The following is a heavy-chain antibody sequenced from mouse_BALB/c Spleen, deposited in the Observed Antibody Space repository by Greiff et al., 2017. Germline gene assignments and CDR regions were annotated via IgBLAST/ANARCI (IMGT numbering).Heavy chain of an antibody. Sequence: LKQPGSELVRPGASVKLSCKASGYTFTSYWMHWVKQRPGQGLEWIGNIYPGSGSTNYDEKFKSKATLTVDTSSSTAYMQLSSLTSEDSAVYYCTRRGRYDEDSYAMDYWGQGTSVTVSS. J-gene: IGHJ4*01. CDR1: GYTFTSYW. CDR2: IYPGSGST. D-gene: IGHD2-14*01. CDR3: TRRGRYDEDSYAMDY. V-gene: IGHV1S22*01.